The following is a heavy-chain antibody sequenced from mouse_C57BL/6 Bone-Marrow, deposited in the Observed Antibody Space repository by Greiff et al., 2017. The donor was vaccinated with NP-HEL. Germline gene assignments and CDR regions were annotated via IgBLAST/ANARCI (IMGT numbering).Heavy chain of an antibody. Sequence: VKLVESGPGLVQPSQSLSITCTVSGFSLTSYGVHWVRQSPGKGLEWLGVIWRGGSTDYNAAFMSRLSITKDNSKSQVFFKMNSLQADDTAIYYCAKNGHDGYYGFAYWGQGTLVTVSA. D-gene: IGHD2-3*01. CDR1: GFSLTSYG. CDR3: AKNGHDGYYGFAY. V-gene: IGHV2-5*01. CDR2: IWRGGST. J-gene: IGHJ3*01.